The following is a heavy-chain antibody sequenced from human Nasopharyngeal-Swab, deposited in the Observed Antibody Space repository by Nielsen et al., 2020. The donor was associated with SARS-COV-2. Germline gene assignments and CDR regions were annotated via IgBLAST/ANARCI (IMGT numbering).Heavy chain of an antibody. CDR3: ARVVTWGYNYGYGGTHVAHGIYFDY. D-gene: IGHD5-18*01. J-gene: IGHJ4*02. CDR2: INHSGST. Sequence: WIRQPPGKGLEWIGEINHSGSTNYNPSLKSRVTISVDTSKNQFSLKLSSVTAADTAVYYCARVVTWGYNYGYGGTHVAHGIYFDYWGQGTLVTVSS. V-gene: IGHV4-34*01.